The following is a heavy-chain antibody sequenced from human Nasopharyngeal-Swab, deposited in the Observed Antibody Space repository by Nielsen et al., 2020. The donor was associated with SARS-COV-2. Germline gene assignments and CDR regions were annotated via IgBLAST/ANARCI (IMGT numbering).Heavy chain of an antibody. CDR3: AKVRPGAFYYYGMDV. CDR2: IYYRGDT. D-gene: IGHD1-26*01. Sequence: SETLSLTCSASGGSMNTDGYYWSWIRQYPGKGLEWIGYIYYRGDTHYNPSLKSRVSMSLDTSKKQLSLKLGSVTVADTAVYYCAKVRPGAFYYYGMDVWGQGTTVTVSS. CDR1: GGSMNTDGYY. V-gene: IGHV4-31*03. J-gene: IGHJ6*02.